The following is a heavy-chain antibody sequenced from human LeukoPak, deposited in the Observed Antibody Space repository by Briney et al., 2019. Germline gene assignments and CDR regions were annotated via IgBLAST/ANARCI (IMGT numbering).Heavy chain of an antibody. CDR3: ATYYYDSSGYYYIDY. CDR2: INPNSGGT. D-gene: IGHD3-22*01. CDR1: GYTFTGYY. Sequence: ASVKVSCKASGYTFTGYYMHWVRQAPGQGLEWMGWINPNSGGTYYAQKFQGRVTMTRDTSISTAYMELSRLRSDDTAVYYCATYYYDSSGYYYIDYWGQGTLVTVSS. V-gene: IGHV1-2*02. J-gene: IGHJ4*02.